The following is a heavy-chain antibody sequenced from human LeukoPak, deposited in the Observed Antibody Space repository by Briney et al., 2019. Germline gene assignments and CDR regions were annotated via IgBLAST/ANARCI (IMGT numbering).Heavy chain of an antibody. D-gene: IGHD3-22*01. CDR3: ASRYYEDAFDI. CDR2: ISGSGGRT. CDR1: GFTFSSYA. Sequence: TGGSLRLSCAASGFTFSSYAMSWVRQAPGKGLEWVSVISGSGGRTSYADSVKGRFTVSRDNSKNTLYLQMNSLRAEDTAVYYCASRYYEDAFDIWGQGTMVTVSS. J-gene: IGHJ3*02. V-gene: IGHV3-23*01.